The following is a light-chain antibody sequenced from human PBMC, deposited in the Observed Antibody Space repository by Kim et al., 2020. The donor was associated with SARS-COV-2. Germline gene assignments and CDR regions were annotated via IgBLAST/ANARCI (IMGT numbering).Light chain of an antibody. Sequence: SASTGDRVTITCRASQGISSYLAWYQQKPGKAPKLLIYAASTLQSGVPSRFSGSGSGTDFTLTINSLQPEDLATYYCQQYKTYPYTFGQGTKLEI. V-gene: IGKV1-8*01. J-gene: IGKJ2*01. CDR1: QGISSY. CDR2: AAS. CDR3: QQYKTYPYT.